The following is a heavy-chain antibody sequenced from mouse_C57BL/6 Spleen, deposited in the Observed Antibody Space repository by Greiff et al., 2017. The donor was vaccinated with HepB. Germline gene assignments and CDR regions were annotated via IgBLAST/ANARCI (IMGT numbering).Heavy chain of an antibody. CDR3: TLIYYDYDDYAMDY. CDR2: IRNKANNHAT. Sequence: EVHLVESGGGLVQPGGSMKLSCAASGFTFSDAWMDWVRQSPEKGLEWVAEIRNKANNHATYYAESVKGRFTISRDDSKSSVYLQMNSLRAEDTGIYYCTLIYYDYDDYAMDYWGQGTSVTVSS. V-gene: IGHV6-6*01. CDR1: GFTFSDAW. D-gene: IGHD2-4*01. J-gene: IGHJ4*01.